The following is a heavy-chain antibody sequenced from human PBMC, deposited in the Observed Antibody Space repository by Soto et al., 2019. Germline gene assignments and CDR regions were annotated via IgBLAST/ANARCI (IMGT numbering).Heavy chain of an antibody. V-gene: IGHV4-30-4*01. D-gene: IGHD5-18*01. CDR1: GGSISSGDYY. Sequence: PSETLSLTCTVSGGSISSGDYYWSWIRQPPGKGLEWIGYIYYSGSTYYNPSLKSRVTVSVDTSENQFSLKLSSVTAADTAVYYCARSPKTGIQLWYAPFDYWGQGTLVTVSS. J-gene: IGHJ4*02. CDR3: ARSPKTGIQLWYAPFDY. CDR2: IYYSGST.